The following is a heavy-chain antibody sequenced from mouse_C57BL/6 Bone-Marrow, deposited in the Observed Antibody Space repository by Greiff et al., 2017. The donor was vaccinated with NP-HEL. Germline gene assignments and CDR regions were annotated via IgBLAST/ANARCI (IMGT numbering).Heavy chain of an antibody. Sequence: VQLQQSGAELARPGASVKLSCKASGYTFTSYGLSWVKQRTGQGLEWLGELYPRSGNTYYTEQFKGKATLTADKSSSTAYMELRSLTAEDAAVYFCARYRTGYWYFDVWGTGTTVTVSS. J-gene: IGHJ1*03. CDR3: ARYRTGYWYFDV. D-gene: IGHD4-1*01. V-gene: IGHV1-81*01. CDR1: GYTFTSYG. CDR2: LYPRSGNT.